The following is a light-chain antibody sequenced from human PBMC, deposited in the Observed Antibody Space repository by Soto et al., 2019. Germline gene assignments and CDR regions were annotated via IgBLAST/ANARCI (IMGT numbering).Light chain of an antibody. CDR3: QQYIYWPRT. V-gene: IGKV2-24*01. Sequence: DIVLTQTPLSSPVTLGQPASISCRSSQSLVHSDGNTYLSWLQQRPGQPPRLLIYKISNRFSGVPDRFSGSGSGTEFTLTISSLQSEDFAVYYCQQYIYWPRTFGQGTRVEI. J-gene: IGKJ1*01. CDR2: KIS. CDR1: QSLVHSDGNTY.